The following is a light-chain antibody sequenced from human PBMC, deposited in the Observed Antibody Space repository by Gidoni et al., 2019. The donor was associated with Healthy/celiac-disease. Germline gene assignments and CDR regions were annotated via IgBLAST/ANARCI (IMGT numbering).Light chain of an antibody. Sequence: SYYLTRQPSVSFSPGKTASITCSGDKLGDKYACWYHQKQGQSPVLVIYQDSKRPSGIPERFSGSNSGNKATLNSSGTQAMEEADYYCQAWDSSTVVFGGGTKLTVL. CDR1: KLGDKY. J-gene: IGLJ2*01. CDR3: QAWDSSTVV. CDR2: QDS. V-gene: IGLV3-1*01.